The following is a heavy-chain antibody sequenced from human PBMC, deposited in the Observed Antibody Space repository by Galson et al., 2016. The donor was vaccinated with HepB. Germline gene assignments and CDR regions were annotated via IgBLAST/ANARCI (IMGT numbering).Heavy chain of an antibody. D-gene: IGHD3-10*01. Sequence: SVKVSCKASGYSFRNYGITWVRQAPGQRLERLGWVSVYDGDTDYGQNFQGRVTMTTDTSSNTAYLYLRSLKSDDTAVYYCARGERHRYYNGWYSDYWGQGSLVIVSS. V-gene: IGHV1-18*04. CDR2: VSVYDGDT. CDR1: GYSFRNYG. J-gene: IGHJ4*02. CDR3: ARGERHRYYNGWYSDY.